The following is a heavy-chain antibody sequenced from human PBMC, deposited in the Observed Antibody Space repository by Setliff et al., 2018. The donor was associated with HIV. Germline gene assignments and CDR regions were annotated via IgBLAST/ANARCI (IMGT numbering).Heavy chain of an antibody. CDR2: IIPIFGTA. V-gene: IGHV1-69*13. D-gene: IGHD6-13*01. CDR1: GGTFSNYG. CDR3: ARDQPTVYYTSWYDSGEYNWFDP. Sequence: RASVKVSCKASGGTFSNYGISWVRQAPGQGLEWMGGIIPIFGTANYAQKFQGRVTITADASTSTAYMELSSLSSEDTAVYYCARDQPTVYYTSWYDSGEYNWFDPWGQGTLVTVSS. J-gene: IGHJ5*02.